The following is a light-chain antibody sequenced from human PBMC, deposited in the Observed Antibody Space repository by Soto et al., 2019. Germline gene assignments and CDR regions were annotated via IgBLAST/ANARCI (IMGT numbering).Light chain of an antibody. CDR3: HQYHNWPRA. CDR1: QSVSTN. V-gene: IGKV3-15*01. CDR2: GAS. Sequence: ETVMTQSPATLSVSPGERAIVSCRASQSVSTNLAWFQQKPGQAPRLLIYGASIRATDIPARFSGSGSGTEFTPTISSLQSEDFAVYYCHQYHNWPRAFGQGTKVEIK. J-gene: IGKJ1*01.